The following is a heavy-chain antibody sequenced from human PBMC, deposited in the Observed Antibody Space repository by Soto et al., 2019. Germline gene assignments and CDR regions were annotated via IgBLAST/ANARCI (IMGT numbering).Heavy chain of an antibody. CDR2: ITPFSGDV. CDR3: ASGGAGSGPFTWELPDH. J-gene: IGHJ4*02. CDR1: GNTFTYRY. Sequence: SVKVSCKALGNTFTYRYLHWVRQAPGQALEWMGWITPFSGDVHYAQKFQERVTITRDRSINTAYMQMSSLRSEDTAMYFCASGGAGSGPFTWELPDHWGQETLVTVSS. V-gene: IGHV1-45*02. D-gene: IGHD1-26*01.